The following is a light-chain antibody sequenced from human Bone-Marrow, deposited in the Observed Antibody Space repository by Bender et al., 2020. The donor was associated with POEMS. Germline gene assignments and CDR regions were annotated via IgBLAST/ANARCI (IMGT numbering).Light chain of an antibody. V-gene: IGLV2-14*01. J-gene: IGLJ1*01. CDR1: SSDVGGYDY. CDR2: EVG. Sequence: QSALTQPASVSGSPGQSITISCTGTSSDVGGYDYVSWYQQNPGKAPKLMIYEVGNRPSGVSNRFSGSKSGNTASLTISGLQAEDEADYYCSSYTSSSTPYVFGTGTKVTVL. CDR3: SSYTSSSTPYV.